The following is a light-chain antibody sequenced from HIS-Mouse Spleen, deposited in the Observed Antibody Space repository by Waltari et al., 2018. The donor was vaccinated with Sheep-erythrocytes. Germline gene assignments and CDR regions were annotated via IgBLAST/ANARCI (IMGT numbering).Light chain of an antibody. CDR3: AAWDDSLNGVV. CDR1: SPSLGSNT. Sequence: RQRVTISRSARSPSLGSNTVNWYQQLPATAPKHLIYSNNQRPSGVPARFSGSKSGTSASLAISGLQSEDEADYYCAAWDDSLNGVVFGGGTKLTVL. V-gene: IGLV1-44*01. CDR2: SNN. J-gene: IGLJ2*01.